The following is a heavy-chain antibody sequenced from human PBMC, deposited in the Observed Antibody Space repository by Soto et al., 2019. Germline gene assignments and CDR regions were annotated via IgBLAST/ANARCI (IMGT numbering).Heavy chain of an antibody. CDR1: GFTFSGYG. D-gene: IGHD3-22*01. CDR2: IRYDGSTK. Sequence: QVQLLESGGGVVQPGRSLRLSCSASGFTFSGYGMNWVRQAPGKGLEWVAVIRYDGSTKYYADSVKGRFTISRDNSKNTLLLLINSLRAADEAVYYYSRDGEGGGYYGGLDYWGQGTLVTVSS. CDR3: SRDGEGGGYYGGLDY. J-gene: IGHJ4*02. V-gene: IGHV3-33*01.